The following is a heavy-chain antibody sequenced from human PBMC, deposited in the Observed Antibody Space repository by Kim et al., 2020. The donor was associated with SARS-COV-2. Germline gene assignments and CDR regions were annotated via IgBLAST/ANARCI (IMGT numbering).Heavy chain of an antibody. CDR2: IDPSDSYI. CDR1: GYSFINYW. Sequence: GESLKISCQGSGYSFINYWISWVRQMPGKGLEWMGKIDPSDSYITYSPSFRGHVTISADKSISTAYLQWSSLKASDTAMYYCARGTMVVVGDIWSQGTMVTVSS. V-gene: IGHV5-10-1*01. D-gene: IGHD2-21*01. CDR3: ARGTMVVVGDI. J-gene: IGHJ3*02.